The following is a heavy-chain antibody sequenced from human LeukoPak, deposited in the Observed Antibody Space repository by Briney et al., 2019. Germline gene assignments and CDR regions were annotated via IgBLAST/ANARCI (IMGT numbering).Heavy chain of an antibody. J-gene: IGHJ4*02. D-gene: IGHD2-2*01. CDR1: GFTFSSYG. Sequence: GGSLRLSCAVSGFTFSSYGMHWVRQAPGKGLEWVAVIWNDGSEKYHADSVKGRFTISRDNSKNTLYLQMNSLRAEDTAVYYRARGYCSSIGCATGWKFDYWGQGTLVTVSS. CDR3: ARGYCSSIGCATGWKFDY. V-gene: IGHV3-33*01. CDR2: IWNDGSEK.